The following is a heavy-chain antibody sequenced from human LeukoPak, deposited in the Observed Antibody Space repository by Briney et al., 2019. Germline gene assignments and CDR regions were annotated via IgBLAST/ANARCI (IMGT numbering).Heavy chain of an antibody. CDR2: IYSGGST. J-gene: IGHJ4*02. CDR1: GFTVSSNY. V-gene: IGHV3-66*02. D-gene: IGHD6-19*01. CDR3: ARLGSGLNDADY. Sequence: GGSLRLSCAASGFTVSSNYMSWVRQAPGKGLEWVSVIYSGGSTYYADSVKGRFTISRDNSKSTLFLQMNSLRGEDTAVYLCARLGSGLNDADYWGQGAAVTVSS.